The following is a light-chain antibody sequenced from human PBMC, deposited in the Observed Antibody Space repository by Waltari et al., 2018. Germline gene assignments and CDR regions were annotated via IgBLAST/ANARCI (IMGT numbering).Light chain of an antibody. CDR2: WAS. J-gene: IGKJ2*01. Sequence: IVITQSPDCLGVFLCERASIPRKSSQSVLYTSNNKNYVAGYQQKPGQPPKMIIYWASTRESGVPDRFSGSGSGTDFTLTISSLQAEDVAVYYCLQTYVSPYTFGQGTNLEI. CDR3: LQTYVSPYT. V-gene: IGKV4-1*01. CDR1: QSVLYTSNNKNY.